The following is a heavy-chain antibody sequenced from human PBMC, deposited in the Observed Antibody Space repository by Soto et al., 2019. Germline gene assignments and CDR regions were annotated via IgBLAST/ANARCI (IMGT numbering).Heavy chain of an antibody. CDR2: INHSGST. V-gene: IGHV4-34*01. J-gene: IGHJ6*02. CDR3: ASGGPIRYCSSTSCYRTYYYYGMDV. CDR1: GGYFRGYY. Sequence: PSETLSLTCAVYGGYFRGYYWSWIRQHPVKVLEWIGEINHSGSTNYNPSLKSRVTISVDTSKNQFSLKLSSVTAADTAVYYCASGGPIRYCSSTSCYRTYYYYGMDVWGQGTTVTVSS. D-gene: IGHD2-2*02.